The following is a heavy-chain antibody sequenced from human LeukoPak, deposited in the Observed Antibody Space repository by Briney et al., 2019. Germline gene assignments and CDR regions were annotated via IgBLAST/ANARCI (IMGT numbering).Heavy chain of an antibody. V-gene: IGHV4-4*07. D-gene: IGHD3-3*01. CDR2: IYTSGST. J-gene: IGHJ4*02. Sequence: SETLSLTCTVSGGSISSYYWSWIRQPAGKGLEWIGRIYTSGSTNYSPSLKSRVTMSVDTSKNQFSLKLSSVTAADTAVYYCARDHRYYDFWSGPAGFDYWGQGTLVTVSS. CDR3: ARDHRYYDFWSGPAGFDY. CDR1: GGSISSYY.